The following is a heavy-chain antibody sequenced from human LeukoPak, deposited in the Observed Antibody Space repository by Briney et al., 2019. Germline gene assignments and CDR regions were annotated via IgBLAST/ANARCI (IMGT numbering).Heavy chain of an antibody. D-gene: IGHD3-22*01. CDR3: AADPYYDSSGTAQH. CDR1: GFTFTSSA. V-gene: IGHV1-58*02. Sequence: SVKVSCKASGFTFTSSAMQWVRQARGQRLEWIGWIVVGSGNTNYAQKFQERVTITRDMSTSTAYMELSSLRSGDTAVYYCAADPYYDSSGTAQHWGQGTLVTVSS. J-gene: IGHJ1*01. CDR2: IVVGSGNT.